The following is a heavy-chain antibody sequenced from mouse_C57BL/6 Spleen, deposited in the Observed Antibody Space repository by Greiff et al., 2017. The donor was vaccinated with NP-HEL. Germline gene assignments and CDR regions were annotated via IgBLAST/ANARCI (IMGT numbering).Heavy chain of an antibody. Sequence: QVQLKQSGAELARPGASVKLSCKASGYTFTSYGISWVKQRTGQGLEWIGEIYPRSGNTYYNEKFKGKATLTADKSSSTAYMELRSLTSEDSAVYFCARGGYDYGLYYFDYWGQGTPLTVSS. CDR1: GYTFTSYG. CDR3: ARGGYDYGLYYFDY. J-gene: IGHJ2*01. D-gene: IGHD2-4*01. V-gene: IGHV1-81*01. CDR2: IYPRSGNT.